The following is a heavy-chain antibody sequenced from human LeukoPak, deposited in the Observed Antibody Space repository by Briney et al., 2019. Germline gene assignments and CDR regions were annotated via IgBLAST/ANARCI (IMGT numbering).Heavy chain of an antibody. CDR2: ISGSGGST. Sequence: GGSLRLSCAASGFTFSSYAMSWVRQAPGKGLEWVSAISGSGGSTYYADSVKGRFTISRDNAKNSLYLQMNSLRAEDTAVYYCASVAYRYSSSWDDWGKGTTVTVSS. D-gene: IGHD6-13*01. CDR1: GFTFSSYA. J-gene: IGHJ6*04. CDR3: ASVAYRYSSSWDD. V-gene: IGHV3-23*01.